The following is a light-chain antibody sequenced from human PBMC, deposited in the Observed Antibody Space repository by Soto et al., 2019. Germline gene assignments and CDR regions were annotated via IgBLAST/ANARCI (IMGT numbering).Light chain of an antibody. V-gene: IGKV3-11*01. CDR1: QSVNIY. CDR3: QQHRSWPGT. J-gene: IGKJ4*01. CDR2: DVS. Sequence: EIVLTQAPATLSLSPGERATLSCRASQSVNIYLAWYQQRPGQAPRLLIYDVSNRATGIPARVSGSGSGTDFNLTISSLEPEDFAGDYCQQHRSWPGTFGRGTKVEIK.